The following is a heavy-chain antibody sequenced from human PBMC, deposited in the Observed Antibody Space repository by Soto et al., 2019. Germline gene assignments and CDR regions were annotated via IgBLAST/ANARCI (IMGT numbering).Heavy chain of an antibody. CDR3: HCYGY. J-gene: IGHJ4*02. CDR1: GFSVTANY. D-gene: IGHD2-21*01. V-gene: IGHV3-53*01. Sequence: EVQVVESGGGLIQPGGSLRLSCEVSGFSVTANYMSWVRQAPGKGLEWVSVIYSGGSTYYIDSVKGRFSHSRDISKNTRYLQMNNPRPEAPAVYSWHCYGYWGQGTLVTVSS. CDR2: IYSGGST.